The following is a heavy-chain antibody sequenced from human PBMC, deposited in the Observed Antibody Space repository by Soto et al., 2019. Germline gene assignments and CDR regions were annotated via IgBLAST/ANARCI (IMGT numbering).Heavy chain of an antibody. CDR3: AGQDSGSSVAY. CDR1: GFTFSDYY. D-gene: IGHD6-6*01. Sequence: PGGSLRLSCAASGFTFSDYYMNWIRQAPGKGLEWVADISCDGSTIYYADSVKGRFTISRDNSKNTLYLQMNSLRAEDTAVYYCAGQDSGSSVAYWGQGTLVTVSS. V-gene: IGHV3-33*08. CDR2: ISCDGSTI. J-gene: IGHJ4*02.